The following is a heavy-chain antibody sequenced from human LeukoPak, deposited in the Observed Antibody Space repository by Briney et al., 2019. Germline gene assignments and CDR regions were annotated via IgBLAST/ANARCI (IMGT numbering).Heavy chain of an antibody. V-gene: IGHV4-39*07. Sequence: SETLSLTCTVSGGSISSSSYYWGWIRQPPGKGLEWIGSIYYSGSTYYNPSLKSRVTISVDTSKNQFSLKLSSVTAADTAVYYCARDVGVGATTSDYWGQGTLVTVSS. CDR1: GGSISSSSYY. J-gene: IGHJ4*02. CDR2: IYYSGST. D-gene: IGHD1-26*01. CDR3: ARDVGVGATTSDY.